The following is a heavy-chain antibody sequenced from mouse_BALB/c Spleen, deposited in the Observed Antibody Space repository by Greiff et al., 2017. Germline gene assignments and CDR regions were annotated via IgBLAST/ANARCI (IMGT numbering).Heavy chain of an antibody. J-gene: IGHJ2*01. CDR3: ATTMITTEGTFDY. CDR1: GYSFTDYN. Sequence: VQLKQSGPELVKPGASVKVSCKASGYSFTDYNMYWVKQSHGKSLEWIGYIDPYNGGTSYNQKFKGKATLTVDKSSSTAFMHRNSLTSEDSAVYDCATTMITTEGTFDYWGRGTTLTVSS. CDR2: IDPYNGGT. V-gene: IGHV1S135*01. D-gene: IGHD2-4*01.